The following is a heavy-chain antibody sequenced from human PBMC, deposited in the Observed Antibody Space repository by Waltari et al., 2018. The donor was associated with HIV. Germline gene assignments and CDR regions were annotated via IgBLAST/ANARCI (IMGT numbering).Heavy chain of an antibody. CDR1: GFIFTDFA. V-gene: IGHV3-23*01. D-gene: IGHD3-10*01. CDR3: VKDSGRAADVFDL. J-gene: IGHJ3*01. CDR2: IRGGGET. Sequence: QLLESGGGLVEPGGSLRLSCAASGFIFTDFAMDGVRQGPGKGLGWVSAIRGGGETFYADSVKGRFTISRDNSKNTLYLQMNSLRADDAAVYYCVKDSGRAADVFDLWGQGTMVTVSS.